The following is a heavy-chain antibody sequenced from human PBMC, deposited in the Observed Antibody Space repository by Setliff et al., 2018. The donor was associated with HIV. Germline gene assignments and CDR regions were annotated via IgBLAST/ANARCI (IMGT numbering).Heavy chain of an antibody. V-gene: IGHV3-48*03. J-gene: IGHJ5*02. CDR2: IISSGGIT. CDR3: AKGVKFLDP. D-gene: IGHD3-16*01. Sequence: GGSLRLSCAASGFTFSSYEMNWVRQAPGKGLEWISYIISSGGITNYADSVKGRFTISRDNAKNSLYLQMNSLRAEDTALYYCAKGVKFLDPWGQGTLVTVSS. CDR1: GFTFSSYE.